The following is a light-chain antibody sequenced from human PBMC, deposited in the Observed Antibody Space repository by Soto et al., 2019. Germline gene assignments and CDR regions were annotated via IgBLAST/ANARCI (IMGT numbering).Light chain of an antibody. CDR2: DDR. CDR1: NIASKS. CDR3: QVWDSGSDYV. Sequence: SYELTQPPSVSVAPGQTASITCGGYNIASKSVHWYQQKPGQAPVLVVYDDRDRPSGIPERFSGFNSGTTATLTISRVEAGDEADYYCQVWDSGSDYVFGSGTKVTVL. J-gene: IGLJ1*01. V-gene: IGLV3-21*02.